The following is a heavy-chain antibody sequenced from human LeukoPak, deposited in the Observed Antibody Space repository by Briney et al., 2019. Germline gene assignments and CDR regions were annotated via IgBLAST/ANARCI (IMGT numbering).Heavy chain of an antibody. J-gene: IGHJ5*02. CDR3: ARVEISDVAVPAAISWFDP. CDR1: GGTFSSYA. CDR2: IIPILGIA. V-gene: IGHV1-69*04. D-gene: IGHD2-2*01. Sequence: SVKVSCKASGGTFSSYAISWVRQAPGQGLEWMGRIIPILGIANYAQKFQGRVTITADKSTSTAYMELSSLRSEDTAVYYCARVEISDVAVPAAISWFDPWGQGTLVTVSS.